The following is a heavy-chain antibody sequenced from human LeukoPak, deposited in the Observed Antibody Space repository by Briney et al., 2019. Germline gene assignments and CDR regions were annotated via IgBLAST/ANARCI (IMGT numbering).Heavy chain of an antibody. CDR2: ISTGSSTT. J-gene: IGHJ4*02. CDR3: ARVAAGYSVNYFDY. CDR1: EFAFSTYN. D-gene: IGHD4-23*01. Sequence: GGSLGLSCAASEFAFSTYNMNWVRQGPGKGLEGVSYISTGSSTTYYADSVKGRFTISRDNVENSLYLQMNSLRDEDTAVYYCARVAAGYSVNYFDYWGQGTLVTVSS. V-gene: IGHV3-48*02.